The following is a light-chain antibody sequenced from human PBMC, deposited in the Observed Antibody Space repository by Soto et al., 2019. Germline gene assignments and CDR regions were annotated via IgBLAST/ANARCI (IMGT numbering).Light chain of an antibody. J-gene: IGKJ1*01. Sequence: EIVLTQSPGTLSLSPGERATLSCRASQSVSGSSLAWYQHTPGQGPRLLIYAASSRAAGVPDRFSGSGSGTDFTLTISRLEPEDSAVYYCQQYGSSPWTFGQGSKVDIK. CDR2: AAS. CDR1: QSVSGSS. V-gene: IGKV3-20*01. CDR3: QQYGSSPWT.